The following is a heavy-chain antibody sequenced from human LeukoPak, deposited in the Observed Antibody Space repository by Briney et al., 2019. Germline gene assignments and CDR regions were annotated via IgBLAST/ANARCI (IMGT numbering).Heavy chain of an antibody. CDR2: ISDSGGST. CDR3: TKGAPYYDILTGYFDY. Sequence: GGSLRLSCAASGFGFSSYAMSWVRQAPGKGLEWVSGISDSGGSTYYADSVKGRFTISRDNSKNTLYLQMNSLRAEDTAVYYCTKGAPYYDILTGYFDYWGQGTLVTVSS. CDR1: GFGFSSYA. J-gene: IGHJ4*02. V-gene: IGHV3-23*01. D-gene: IGHD3-9*01.